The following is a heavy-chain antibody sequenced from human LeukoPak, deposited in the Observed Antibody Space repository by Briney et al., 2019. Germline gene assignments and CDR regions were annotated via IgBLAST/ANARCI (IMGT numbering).Heavy chain of an antibody. CDR2: INHSGST. D-gene: IGHD3-10*01. J-gene: IGHJ3*02. CDR3: ARGTPMVRGVIILRYFDI. Sequence: SETLSLTCAVYGGSFSCYYWSWIRQPPGKGLEWIGEINHSGSTNYNPPLKSRVTISVDTSKNQFSLKLSSVTAADTAVYYCARGTPMVRGVIILRYFDIWGQGTMVTVSS. CDR1: GGSFSCYY. V-gene: IGHV4-34*01.